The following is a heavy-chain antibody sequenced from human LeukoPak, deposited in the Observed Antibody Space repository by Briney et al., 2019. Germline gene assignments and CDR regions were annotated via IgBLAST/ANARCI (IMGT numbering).Heavy chain of an antibody. D-gene: IGHD3-10*01. Sequence: GASVKVSCKASGYSRTTTYMHWVRQASGQGLEWMGMINPTGGSISYSEKFQGRVTMTKDTSTSTVYMELNSLRYEDTAIYYCGGTYGSGSPYRTGQFYSYGMAVWGQGTTVTVSS. CDR2: INPTGGSI. CDR3: GGTYGSGSPYRTGQFYSYGMAV. V-gene: IGHV1-46*01. J-gene: IGHJ6*02. CDR1: GYSRTTTY.